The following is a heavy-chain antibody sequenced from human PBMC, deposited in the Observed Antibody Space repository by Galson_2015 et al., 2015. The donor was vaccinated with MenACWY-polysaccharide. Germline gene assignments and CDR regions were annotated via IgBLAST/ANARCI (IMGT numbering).Heavy chain of an antibody. CDR3: ARLRASYGYGGNAPFDY. D-gene: IGHD5-18*01. Sequence: QSGAEVKKPGESLTISCKGSGYSFTSYWIGWVRQMPGKGLEWMGIIYPGDSDTRYSPSFQGQVTISADKSISTAYLQWSSLKASDTAMYYCARLRASYGYGGNAPFDYWGQGTLVTVSS. CDR1: GYSFTSYW. J-gene: IGHJ4*02. CDR2: IYPGDSDT. V-gene: IGHV5-51*03.